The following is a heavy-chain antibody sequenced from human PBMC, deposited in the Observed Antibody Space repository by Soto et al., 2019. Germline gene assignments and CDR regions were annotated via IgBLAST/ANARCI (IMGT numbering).Heavy chain of an antibody. CDR1: GFTFSSYS. Sequence: PGGSLRLSCAASGFTFSSYSMNWVRQAPGKGLEWVSYISSSSSTIYYADSVKGRFTISRDNAKNSLYLQMNSLRDEDTAVYYCARDRGEYNYYYYGMDVWGQGTTVTVSS. V-gene: IGHV3-48*02. CDR2: ISSSSSTI. CDR3: ARDRGEYNYYYYGMDV. D-gene: IGHD5-18*01. J-gene: IGHJ6*02.